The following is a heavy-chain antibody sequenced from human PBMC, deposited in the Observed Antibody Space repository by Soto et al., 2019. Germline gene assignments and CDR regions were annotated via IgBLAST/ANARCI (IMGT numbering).Heavy chain of an antibody. CDR1: GFTFINAW. CDR3: AKRHSGYDLNLHYYYGMDV. D-gene: IGHD5-12*01. V-gene: IGHV3-15*07. CDR2: IKSKSDGGTT. Sequence: GGSLGLSCAASGFTFINAWMNWVRQAPGKGLEWVGRIKSKSDGGTTDYAAPVKGRFTISRDDSINTLFLQMNSLRAEDTAVYYCAKRHSGYDLNLHYYYGMDVWGQGTTVTVSS. J-gene: IGHJ6*02.